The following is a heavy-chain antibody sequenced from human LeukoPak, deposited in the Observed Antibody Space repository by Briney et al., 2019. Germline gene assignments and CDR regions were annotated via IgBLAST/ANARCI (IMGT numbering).Heavy chain of an antibody. CDR2: IKQDGSEK. J-gene: IGHJ4*02. Sequence: WGSLRLSCAASGFTFNSYWMTWVRQAPGKGLEWVANIKQDGSEKYYVDSVKGRFTISRDNAKNSLYLQMNSLRAKDTAVYYCTRDNPFGGYWGQGTLVTVSS. D-gene: IGHD2-15*01. CDR1: GFTFNSYW. CDR3: TRDNPFGGY. V-gene: IGHV3-7*03.